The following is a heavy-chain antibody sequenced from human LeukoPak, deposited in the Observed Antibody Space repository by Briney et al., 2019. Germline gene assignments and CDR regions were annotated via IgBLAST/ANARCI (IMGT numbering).Heavy chain of an antibody. V-gene: IGHV1-18*01. Sequence: ASVKVSCKASGYTFSTYGIRWVRQAPGQGLEWMCWFSAYNGNTNYAQKFQGRVIMTTDTSTSTAYMELRSLRSDDTAVYYCARDLKPYVLLWFGELFHWGQGTLVTVSS. CDR1: GYTFSTYG. J-gene: IGHJ4*02. D-gene: IGHD3-10*01. CDR2: FSAYNGNT. CDR3: ARDLKPYVLLWFGELFH.